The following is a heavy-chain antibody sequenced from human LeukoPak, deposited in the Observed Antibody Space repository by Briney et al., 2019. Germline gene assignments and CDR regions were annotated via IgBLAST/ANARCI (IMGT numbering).Heavy chain of an antibody. D-gene: IGHD6-6*01. CDR3: ARVVGGARPILFDY. V-gene: IGHV4-59*01. CDR1: GGSISSYY. J-gene: IGHJ4*02. Sequence: PSETLSLTCTVSGGSISSYYWSWIRQPPGKGLEWIGYIYYSGSTNYNPSLKSRVTISVDTSKNQFFLKLSSVTAADTAVYYCARVVGGARPILFDYWGQGTLVTVSS. CDR2: IYYSGST.